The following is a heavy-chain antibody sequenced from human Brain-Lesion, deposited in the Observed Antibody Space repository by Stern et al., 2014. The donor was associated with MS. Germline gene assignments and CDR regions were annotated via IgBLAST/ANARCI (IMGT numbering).Heavy chain of an antibody. D-gene: IGHD3-3*01. CDR3: ARDQRGITNFGVVTDYYYLGMDV. CDR2: INPNTGGT. V-gene: IGHV1-2*02. CDR1: GYIFTGYY. J-gene: IGHJ6*02. Sequence: QMQLVQSGAEVKKPGASVKVSCKTSGYIFTGYYIHWVRQAPGQGLEWMAWINPNTGGTTYAQKFQGRVTMSRDTSISTAYVELSSLTSDDTAVYYCARDQRGITNFGVVTDYYYLGMDVWGQGTTVTVSS.